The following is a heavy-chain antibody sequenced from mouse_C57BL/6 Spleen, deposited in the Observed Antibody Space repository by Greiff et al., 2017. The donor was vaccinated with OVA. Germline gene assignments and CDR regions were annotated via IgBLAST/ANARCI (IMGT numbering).Heavy chain of an antibody. D-gene: IGHD4-1*01. Sequence: KESCKASGYTFTSYWMHWVKQRPGRGLEWIGRIDPNSGGTKYNEKFKSKATLTVDKPSSTAYMQLSSLTSEDSAVYYCARPQLTGAGYYFDYWGQGTTLTVSS. J-gene: IGHJ2*01. CDR2: IDPNSGGT. V-gene: IGHV1-72*01. CDR1: GYTFTSYW. CDR3: ARPQLTGAGYYFDY.